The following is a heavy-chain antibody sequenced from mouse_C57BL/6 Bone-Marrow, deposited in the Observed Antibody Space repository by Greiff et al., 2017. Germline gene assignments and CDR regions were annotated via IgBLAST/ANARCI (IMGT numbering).Heavy chain of an antibody. CDR1: GFTFTDYY. V-gene: IGHV7-3*01. D-gene: IGHD2-3*01. CDR3: ARYGGGYYKYFDV. J-gene: IGHJ1*03. CDR2: IRNKANGYTT. Sequence: EVMLVESGGGLVQPGGSLSLSCAASGFTFTDYYMSWVRQPPGKALEWLGFIRNKANGYTTEYSASVKGRFTISRDNSQSILYLQMNALRAEDSATYDCARYGGGYYKYFDVWGTGTTVTVSS.